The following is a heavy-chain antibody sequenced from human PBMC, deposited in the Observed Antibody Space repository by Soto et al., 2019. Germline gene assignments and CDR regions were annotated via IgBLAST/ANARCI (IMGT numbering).Heavy chain of an antibody. V-gene: IGHV3-66*01. CDR2: IYSGGTT. CDR3: AIELRQVAANPSVDY. D-gene: IGHD2-15*01. J-gene: IGHJ4*02. CDR1: GFTVSSNY. Sequence: GGSLRLSCAASGFTVSSNYMSWVRQAPGKRLEWVSTIYSGGTTYYADSVKDRFTISRDNSKNTLYLQMNSLRAEDTAVYYCAIELRQVAANPSVDYWGQGTLVTVSS.